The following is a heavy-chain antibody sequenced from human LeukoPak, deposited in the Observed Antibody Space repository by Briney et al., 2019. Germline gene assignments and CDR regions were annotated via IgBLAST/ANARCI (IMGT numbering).Heavy chain of an antibody. Sequence: GGSLRLSCAPSGFTFSRHGMHWVRQAPGKGLEWVAIISNDGSRKYYAHSVEGRFTISRDNSKNTLYLQMDSLRAEDTAVYYCARDRHCVNGVCHSPPGMDVWGQGTTVTVSS. CDR1: GFTFSRHG. J-gene: IGHJ6*02. CDR3: ARDRHCVNGVCHSPPGMDV. V-gene: IGHV3-30*03. D-gene: IGHD2-8*01. CDR2: ISNDGSRK.